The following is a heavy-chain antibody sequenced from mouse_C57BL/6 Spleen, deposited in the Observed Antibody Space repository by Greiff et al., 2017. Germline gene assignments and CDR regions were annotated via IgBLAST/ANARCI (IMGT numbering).Heavy chain of an antibody. D-gene: IGHD1-1*01. V-gene: IGHV1-69*01. Sequence: QVQLQQPGAELVMPGASVKLSCKASGYTFTSYWMHWVKQRPGQGLEWIGEIDPSDSYTNYNQKFKGKSTLTVDKSSSTAYMQLSSLTSEDSAVYYCAICYGSSYWYFGVWGTGTTVTVAS. J-gene: IGHJ1*03. CDR1: GYTFTSYW. CDR2: IDPSDSYT. CDR3: AICYGSSYWYFGV.